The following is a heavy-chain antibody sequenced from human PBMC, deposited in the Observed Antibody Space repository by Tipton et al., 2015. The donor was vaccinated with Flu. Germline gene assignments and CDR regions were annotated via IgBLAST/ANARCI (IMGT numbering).Heavy chain of an antibody. CDR1: GGSISSYY. V-gene: IGHV4-34*01. CDR2: INHSGST. D-gene: IGHD3-10*01. Sequence: LRLSCTVSGGSISSYYWSWIRQPPGKGLEWIGEINHSGSTNYNPSLKSRVTISVDTSKNQFSLKLSSVTAADTAVYYCARAMVRAYYFDYWGQGTLVTVSS. CDR3: ARAMVRAYYFDY. J-gene: IGHJ4*02.